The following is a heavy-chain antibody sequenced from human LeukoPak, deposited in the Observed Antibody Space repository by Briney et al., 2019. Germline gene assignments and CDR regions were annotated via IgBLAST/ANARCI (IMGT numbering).Heavy chain of an antibody. CDR1: GGSISTYY. CDR3: AAGYSWAHDY. Sequence: SPSETLYLTCSVSGGSISTYYWSWIRQSPDKGLKWIAYVYYNGNTYYNPSLESRVTVSVDATKNQFSLRLRSVTAADTAVYFCAAGYSWAHDYWGQGILVTVSS. CDR2: VYYNGNT. V-gene: IGHV4-59*01. D-gene: IGHD5-18*01. J-gene: IGHJ4*02.